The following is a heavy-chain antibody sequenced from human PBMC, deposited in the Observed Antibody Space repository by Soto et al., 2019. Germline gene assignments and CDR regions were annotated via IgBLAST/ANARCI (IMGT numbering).Heavy chain of an antibody. D-gene: IGHD6-13*01. V-gene: IGHV3-23*01. CDR3: AKEIGYSSSWFEFVY. J-gene: IGHJ4*02. CDR2: ISGSGGST. Sequence: GGSLRLSCAASGFTFSSYAMSWVRQAPGKGLEWASAISGSGGSTYYADSVKGRFTISRDNSKNTLYLQMNSLRAEDTAVYYCAKEIGYSSSWFEFVYWCQGPLFSVS. CDR1: GFTFSSYA.